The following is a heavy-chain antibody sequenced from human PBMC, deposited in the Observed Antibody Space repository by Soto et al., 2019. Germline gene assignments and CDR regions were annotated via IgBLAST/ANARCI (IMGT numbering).Heavy chain of an antibody. CDR3: ARDGYCSGGSCPPGAFDI. CDR2: ISSSSSTI. CDR1: GFTFSSYS. V-gene: IGHV3-48*02. Sequence: GGSLRLSCAASGFTFSSYSMNWVRQAPGKGLEWVSYISSSSSTIYYADAVKGRFTISRDNAKNSLYLQMNSLRDEDTAVHYCARDGYCSGGSCPPGAFDIWGQGTMVTVSS. D-gene: IGHD2-15*01. J-gene: IGHJ3*02.